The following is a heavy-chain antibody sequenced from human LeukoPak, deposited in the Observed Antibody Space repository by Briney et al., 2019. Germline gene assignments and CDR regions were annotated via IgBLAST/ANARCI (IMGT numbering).Heavy chain of an antibody. CDR2: IRYDGSNK. Sequence: GGSLRLSCAASGFTFSSYGMHWVRQAPGKGLEWVAFIRYDGSNKYYADSVKGRFTISRDNSKNTLYLQMNSLRAEDTAVYYCASHRSSGWPYYFDYWGQGTLVTVSS. V-gene: IGHV3-30*02. CDR1: GFTFSSYG. J-gene: IGHJ4*02. D-gene: IGHD6-19*01. CDR3: ASHRSSGWPYYFDY.